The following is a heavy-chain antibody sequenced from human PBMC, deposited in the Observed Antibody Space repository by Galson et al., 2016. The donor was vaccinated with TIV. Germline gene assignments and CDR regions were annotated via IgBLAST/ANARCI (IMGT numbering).Heavy chain of an antibody. J-gene: IGHJ5*02. V-gene: IGHV4-31*03. CDR3: VRATKRGVWFDP. Sequence: LSLTCSVSGESIDRSDYYWSWIRQNPGKGLEWIGYIYGSGSPYYNSALKRRVTMSVDTSKNQFSLKLTSMTAAGTAVYYCVRATKRGVWFDPWGQGSLVTVSS. CDR1: GESIDRSDYY. D-gene: IGHD2-8*01. CDR2: IYGSGSP.